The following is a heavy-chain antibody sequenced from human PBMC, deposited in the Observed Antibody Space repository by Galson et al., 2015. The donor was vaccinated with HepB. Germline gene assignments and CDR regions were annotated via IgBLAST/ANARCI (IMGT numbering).Heavy chain of an antibody. J-gene: IGHJ3*02. D-gene: IGHD3-22*01. CDR1: GYSFTSYW. CDR2: INPGDSDS. V-gene: IGHV5-51*03. CDR3: ARLGPITKILDTDAFDI. Sequence: QSGAEVKKPGESLKISCKGSGYSFTSYWIGWVRQMPGKGLEWMGIINPGDSDSKYSPSFQGQVTISADKSISTAYLQWSSLKASDTAMYYCARLGPITKILDTDAFDIWGQGTMVTVSS.